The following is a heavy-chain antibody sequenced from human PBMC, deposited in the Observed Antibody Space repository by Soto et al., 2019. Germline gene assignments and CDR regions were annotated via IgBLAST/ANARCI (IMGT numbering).Heavy chain of an antibody. J-gene: IGHJ4*02. CDR3: ASAMKIYFSGGGGARSSYYFAS. V-gene: IGHV4-34*01. CDR2: INHSGST. CDR1: GGSFSGYY. D-gene: IGHD2-15*01. Sequence: QVQLQQWGAGLLKPSETLSLTCAVYGGSFSGYYWSWIRQPPGKGLEWIGEINHSGSTNYNPSLKGGFTLSVDPPKNWFPVKVGSVTAGDTVFYYWASAMKIYFSGGGGARSSYYFASWGQGPLATVSS.